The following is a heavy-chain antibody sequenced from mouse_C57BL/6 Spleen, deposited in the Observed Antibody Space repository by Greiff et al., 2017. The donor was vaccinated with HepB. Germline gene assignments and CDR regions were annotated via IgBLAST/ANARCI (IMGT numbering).Heavy chain of an antibody. CDR1: GYTFTDYE. Sequence: QVQLKESGAELVRPGASVTLSCKASGYTFTDYEMHWVKQTPVHGLEWIGAIDPETGGTAYNQKFKGKAILTADKSSSTAYMELRSLTSEDSAVYYCTGGGLRQAMDYWGQGTSVTVSS. CDR2: IDPETGGT. CDR3: TGGGLRQAMDY. D-gene: IGHD2-4*01. J-gene: IGHJ4*01. V-gene: IGHV1-15*01.